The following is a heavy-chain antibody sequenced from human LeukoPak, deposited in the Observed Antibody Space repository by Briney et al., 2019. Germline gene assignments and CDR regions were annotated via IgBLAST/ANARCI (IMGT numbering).Heavy chain of an antibody. Sequence: GGSLRLSCAASGFTFNNYAMSWVRQAPGKGLEWVSSISGTGGSTYYANSVKGRFTISRDNSKNALSLQMNSLRAEDTAVYYCAKAPEYDSYYFDYWGQGTLVTVSS. CDR2: ISGTGGST. V-gene: IGHV3-23*01. CDR3: AKAPEYDSYYFDY. D-gene: IGHD6-6*01. CDR1: GFTFNNYA. J-gene: IGHJ4*02.